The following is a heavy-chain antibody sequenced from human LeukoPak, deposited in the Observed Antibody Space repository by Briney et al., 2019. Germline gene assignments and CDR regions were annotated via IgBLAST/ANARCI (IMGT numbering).Heavy chain of an antibody. D-gene: IGHD5-12*01. V-gene: IGHV4-61*09. CDR1: GGSISSGSYY. CDR2: IYFTGST. Sequence: SQTLSLTCTVSGGSISSGSYYWNGIRQPPGKGLEWIGYIYFTGSTIYNPSLKSRVTISVDTSKSQFSLELYSVTAADTAVYYCARHSAYDYSYFDLWGPGTLVTVSS. CDR3: ARHSAYDYSYFDL. J-gene: IGHJ2*01.